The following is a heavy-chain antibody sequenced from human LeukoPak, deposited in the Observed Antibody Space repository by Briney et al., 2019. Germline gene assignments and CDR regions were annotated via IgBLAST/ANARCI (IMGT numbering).Heavy chain of an antibody. D-gene: IGHD1-14*01. CDR3: TRGFDHAKSGY. V-gene: IGHV4-39*01. Sequence: SETLSLTCTVSGDSISSTAYYWGWSRQPPGRGLEWLGMIHFSGTIYNNPSLMSRVTISVDTSKNQFSLKLTSVTAADTAVYYCTRGFDHAKSGYWGQGTLVTVSS. CDR1: GDSISSTAYY. CDR2: IHFSGTI. J-gene: IGHJ4*02.